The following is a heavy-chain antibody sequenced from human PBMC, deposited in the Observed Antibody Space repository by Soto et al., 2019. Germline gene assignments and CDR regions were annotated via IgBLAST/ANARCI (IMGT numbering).Heavy chain of an antibody. D-gene: IGHD1-20*01. CDR2: IYYSGST. V-gene: IGHV4-31*03. CDR3: ARVGGINWFDP. Sequence: QVQLQESGPGLVKPSQTRSLTCTVSGGSISMGGYYWSGIRQHPGKGLEWIGYIYYSGSTYYNPSIKSRVTISVETSKNQFSLKLSSVSAADTAVYYCARVGGINWFDPWGQGTLVTVSS. J-gene: IGHJ5*02. CDR1: GGSISMGGYY.